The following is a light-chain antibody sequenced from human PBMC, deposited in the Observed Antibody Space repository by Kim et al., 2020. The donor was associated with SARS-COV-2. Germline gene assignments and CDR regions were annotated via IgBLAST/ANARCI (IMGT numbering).Light chain of an antibody. CDR2: AAS. J-gene: IGKJ1*01. CDR1: QGIRTD. V-gene: IGKV1-6*01. CDR3: LQDYSYPWT. Sequence: ASVGDRVPITCRASQGIRTDLGWYQQKPGKAPKLLIYAASSLQRGVPSRFSGSGSGTDFTLTISSLQPEDFATYYCLQDYSYPWTFGQGTKVDIK.